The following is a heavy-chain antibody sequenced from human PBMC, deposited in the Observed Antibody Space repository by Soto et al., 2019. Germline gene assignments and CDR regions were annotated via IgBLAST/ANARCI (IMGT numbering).Heavy chain of an antibody. J-gene: IGHJ6*02. CDR3: AKTEGDSFFYGMDV. CDR2: IGGHGGGT. D-gene: IGHD2-21*02. Sequence: HPGGSLRLSCAASGFTFSSYAMRWVRQAPGEGLEWVASIGGHGGGTYYADSVKGRFTISRDNSKNTLYLQMNSLRAEDTAVYYCAKTEGDSFFYGMDVWGQGTTVTVSS. V-gene: IGHV3-23*01. CDR1: GFTFSSYA.